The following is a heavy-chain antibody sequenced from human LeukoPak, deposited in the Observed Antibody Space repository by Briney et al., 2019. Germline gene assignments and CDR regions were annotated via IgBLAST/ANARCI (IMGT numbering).Heavy chain of an antibody. J-gene: IGHJ6*02. CDR1: GFSFSSYA. V-gene: IGHV3-23*01. CDR2: ISGGGGST. D-gene: IGHD2-2*01. CDR3: AKDLALLGSSTSCCYYYGMDV. Sequence: PGGSLRLSCAASGFSFSSYAMSWVRQAPGKGLEWVLSISGGGGSTYYADSVKGRSTISRDNSKNTLYLQMNSLRAEDTAVYYCAKDLALLGSSTSCCYYYGMDVWGQGTTVTVSS.